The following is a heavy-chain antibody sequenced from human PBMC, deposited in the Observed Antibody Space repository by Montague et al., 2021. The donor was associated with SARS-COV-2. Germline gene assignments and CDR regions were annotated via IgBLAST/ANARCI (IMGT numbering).Heavy chain of an antibody. D-gene: IGHD3-22*01. Sequence: TLSLTCTVSGGSISSGSYYWCWIRQPAGKGLEWIGRIYTSGSTNYNPSLKSRVTISVDTSKNQFSLKLSSVTAADTAVYYCARDGGIGDSGSNTWSYYYYGMDVWGQGTTVTVSS. J-gene: IGHJ6*02. CDR3: ARDGGIGDSGSNTWSYYYYGMDV. CDR1: GGSISSGSYY. V-gene: IGHV4-61*02. CDR2: IYTSGST.